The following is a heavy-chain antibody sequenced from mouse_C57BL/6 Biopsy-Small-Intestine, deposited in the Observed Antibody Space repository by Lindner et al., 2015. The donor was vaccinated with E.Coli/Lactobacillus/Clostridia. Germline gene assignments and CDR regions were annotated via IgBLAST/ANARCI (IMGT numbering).Heavy chain of an antibody. CDR1: GYAFTNYL. Sequence: VQLQESGAELVRPGTSVKVSCKASGYAFTNYLIEWVKQRPGQGLEWIGVINPGSGGTNYNENFKGKATLTADKSSSTAYMQLSSLTSEDSAVYFCAREDISGYVTFAYWGQGTLVTVSA. D-gene: IGHD3-2*02. V-gene: IGHV1-54*01. CDR2: INPGSGGT. CDR3: AREDISGYVTFAY. J-gene: IGHJ3*01.